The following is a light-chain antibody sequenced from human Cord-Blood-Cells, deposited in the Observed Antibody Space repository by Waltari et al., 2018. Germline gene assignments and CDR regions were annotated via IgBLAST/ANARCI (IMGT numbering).Light chain of an antibody. CDR1: SSKIGAGYD. CDR3: QSYDSSLSGWGV. CDR2: GNS. V-gene: IGLV1-40*01. Sequence: QSVLTQPPSVSGAPGQRVTISCTGSSSKIGAGYDVHWYQQRPGTAPKLLIYGNSNRPSGVPDRFSGSKSGTSASLAITGLQAEDEADYYCQSYDSSLSGWGVFGGGTKLTVL. J-gene: IGLJ2*01.